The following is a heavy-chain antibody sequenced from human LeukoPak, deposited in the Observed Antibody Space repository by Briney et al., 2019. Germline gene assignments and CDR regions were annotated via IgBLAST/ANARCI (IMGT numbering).Heavy chain of an antibody. CDR3: SNSYCGGDCYSGGYFDY. CDR1: GSTFSDYY. Sequence: GGSLRLSCAASGSTFSDYYMTWFRQAPGKGLEWVSYISGGSSYTNFADSAKGRFTISRDNAKNSLYLQMNSLKTEDTAVYYCSNSYCGGDCYSGGYFDYWGQGTLVTVSS. CDR2: ISGGSSYT. J-gene: IGHJ4*02. V-gene: IGHV3-11*03. D-gene: IGHD2-21*02.